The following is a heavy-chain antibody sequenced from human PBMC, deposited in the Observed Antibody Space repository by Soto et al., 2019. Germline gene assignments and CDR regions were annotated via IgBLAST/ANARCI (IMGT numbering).Heavy chain of an antibody. Sequence: EVQLVESGGGLVQPGGSLRLSCAASGFTFSGSDMNWVRHTRGKGLEWVSGIGTGGDTYYADSVRGRFTISREDVKGSLYLQMNSLRVEYTAVYYYVRETGFTTTSDAFNIWGQGTMVTVSS. V-gene: IGHV3-13*01. CDR1: GFTFSGSD. CDR2: IGTGGDT. J-gene: IGHJ3*02. CDR3: VRETGFTTTSDAFNI. D-gene: IGHD1-1*01.